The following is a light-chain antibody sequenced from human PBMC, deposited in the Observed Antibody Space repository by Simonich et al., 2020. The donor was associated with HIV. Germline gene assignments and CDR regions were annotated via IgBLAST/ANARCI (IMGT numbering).Light chain of an antibody. CDR1: QSVLSSSNTKDY. J-gene: IGKJ4*01. V-gene: IGKV4-1*01. CDR2: WAS. CDR3: QQYYSIPLT. Sequence: DIVMTQSPDSLAVSLGERANINCKSSQSVLSSSNTKDYLVWYKQKPGQPPKLLIYWASTRESGVPDRFSGSGSGTDFTLTISSLQAEDVAVYYCQQYYSIPLTFGGGTKVEIK.